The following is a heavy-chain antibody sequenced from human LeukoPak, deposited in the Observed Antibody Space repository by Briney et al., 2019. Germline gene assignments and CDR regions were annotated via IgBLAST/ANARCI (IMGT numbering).Heavy chain of an antibody. J-gene: IGHJ4*02. CDR2: INPDSGGT. Sequence: ASVKVSCKASGYTFTGYYMHWVRQAPGQGLEWMGWINPDSGGTNYAQKFQGRVTMTRDTSISTAYVELSRLRSDDTAVYYCARRWFGESAHFDYWGQGTLVTVSS. CDR3: ARRWFGESAHFDY. CDR1: GYTFTGYY. V-gene: IGHV1-2*02. D-gene: IGHD3-10*01.